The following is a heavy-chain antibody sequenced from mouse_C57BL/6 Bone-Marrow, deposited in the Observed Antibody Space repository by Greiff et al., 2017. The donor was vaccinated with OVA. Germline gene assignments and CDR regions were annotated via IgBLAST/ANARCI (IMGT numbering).Heavy chain of an antibody. CDR2: INPNNGGT. J-gene: IGHJ2*01. D-gene: IGHD2-4*01. CDR1: GYTFTDYY. CDR3: ARGMDYDNGYYFDY. V-gene: IGHV1-26*01. Sequence: EVKLQQSGPELVKPGASVKISCKASGYTFTDYYMNWVKQSHGKSLEWIGDINPNNGGTSYNQKFKGKATLTVDKSYSPAYMELRSLTSEDSAVYYCARGMDYDNGYYFDYWGQGTTLTVSS.